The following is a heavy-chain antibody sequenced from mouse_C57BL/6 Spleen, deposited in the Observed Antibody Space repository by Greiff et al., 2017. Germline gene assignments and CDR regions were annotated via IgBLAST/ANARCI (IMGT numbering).Heavy chain of an antibody. CDR1: GYTFTSYW. CDR3: AREGDEDVAWFAY. V-gene: IGHV1-55*01. Sequence: QVQLQQPGAELVKPGASVKMSCKASGYTFTSYWITWVKQRPGQGLEWIGDIYPRSGNTYYNEKFKGKATLTADKSSSTAYMELRSLTSEDSAVYFCAREGDEDVAWFAYWGQGTLVTVSA. J-gene: IGHJ3*01. CDR2: IYPRSGNT.